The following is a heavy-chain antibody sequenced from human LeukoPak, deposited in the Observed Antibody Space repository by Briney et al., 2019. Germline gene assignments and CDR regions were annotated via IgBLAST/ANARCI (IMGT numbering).Heavy chain of an antibody. CDR1: GFTFSSYG. CDR2: IWYDGSNK. CDR3: ARDGPPIGVAVAATLDY. V-gene: IGHV3-33*01. D-gene: IGHD2-15*01. J-gene: IGHJ4*02. Sequence: GGSLRLSCAASGFTFSSYGMHWVRQAPGKGLEWVAVIWYDGSNKYYADSVKGRFTISRDNSKNTLYLQMNSLRAEDTAVYYCARDGPPIGVAVAATLDYWGQGTLVTVSS.